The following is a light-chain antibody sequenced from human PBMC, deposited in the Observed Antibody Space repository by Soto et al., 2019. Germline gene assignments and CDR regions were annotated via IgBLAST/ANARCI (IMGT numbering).Light chain of an antibody. J-gene: IGKJ1*01. CDR3: QQYSSWVWT. V-gene: IGKV3-20*01. Sequence: EIVLTQSPGTLSLSPGERATLSCRASQSVSSSYLAWYQQKPGQAPRLLMYGASTGATGIPARFRGSGSGTEFTLTISSLQSEDFAVYYCQQYSSWVWTFGQGTKVDIK. CDR2: GAS. CDR1: QSVSSSY.